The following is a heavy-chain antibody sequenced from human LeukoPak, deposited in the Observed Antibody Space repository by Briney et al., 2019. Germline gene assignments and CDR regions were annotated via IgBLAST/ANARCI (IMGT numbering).Heavy chain of an antibody. CDR2: ISSSSSYI. V-gene: IGHV3-21*01. CDR1: GFTFSSYS. Sequence: GGSLRLSCAASGFTFSSYSINWVRQAPGKGLEWVSSISSSSSYIYYADSVKGRFTISRDNAKNTLYLQMNSLRAEDTAVYYCARDVGLITMVRGVYDYWAREPWSPSPQ. CDR3: ARDVGLITMVRGVYDY. J-gene: IGHJ4*02. D-gene: IGHD3-10*01.